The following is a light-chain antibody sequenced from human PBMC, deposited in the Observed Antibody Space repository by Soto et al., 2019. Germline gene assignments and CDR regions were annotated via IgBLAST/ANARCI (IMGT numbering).Light chain of an antibody. V-gene: IGLV2-14*01. Sequence: QSVLTQPASVSGSAGQSITIACTGTSSDVGGYNYVSWYQHHPGKAPKLMIYEVSNRPSGVSNRFSGSKSGNTASLTISGLQAEDEADYYCSSYTSSSTLVFGTGTKVTVL. CDR1: SSDVGGYNY. CDR3: SSYTSSSTLV. CDR2: EVS. J-gene: IGLJ1*01.